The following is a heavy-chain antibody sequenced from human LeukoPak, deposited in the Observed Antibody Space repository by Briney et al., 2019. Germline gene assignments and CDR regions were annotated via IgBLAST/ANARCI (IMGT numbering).Heavy chain of an antibody. V-gene: IGHV3-74*01. CDR1: GFTFSSNW. D-gene: IGHD3-3*01. Sequence: GGSLRLSCAASGFTFSSNWMHWVRQGPGKGLVWVSRINPDGSRTDYAESVKGRFTISRDNAKNSLYLQMNSLRAEDTAVYYCASWNYWGQGTLVTVSS. CDR3: ASWNY. CDR2: INPDGSRT. J-gene: IGHJ4*02.